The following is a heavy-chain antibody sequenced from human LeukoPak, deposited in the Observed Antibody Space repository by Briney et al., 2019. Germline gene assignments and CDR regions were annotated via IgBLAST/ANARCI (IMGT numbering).Heavy chain of an antibody. V-gene: IGHV3-43*01. J-gene: IGHJ4*02. Sequence: SGRSLRLSCAASGFTFDDYTMHWVRHAPGKGLEWVSLISWDGGSTYYADSVKGRFTISRDNSKNSLYLQMNSLRTEDTALYYCAKSKTAVTTGYLDYWGQGTLVTVSS. CDR1: GFTFDDYT. CDR2: ISWDGGST. CDR3: AKSKTAVTTGYLDY. D-gene: IGHD4-17*01.